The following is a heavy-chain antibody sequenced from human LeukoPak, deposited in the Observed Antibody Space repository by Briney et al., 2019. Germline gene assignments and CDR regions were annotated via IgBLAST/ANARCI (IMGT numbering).Heavy chain of an antibody. CDR3: AKERNLEIAVAGTIFDY. Sequence: GGSLRLSCAASGFTVSSKYMGWVRQAPGRGLEWISVIYSDGSTYYADSVKGRFTLSRDNSKNKIYLEMNSLKAEDTAVYYCAKERNLEIAVAGTIFDYWAREPWSPSPQ. V-gene: IGHV3-66*01. J-gene: IGHJ4*02. CDR2: IYSDGST. CDR1: GFTVSSKY. D-gene: IGHD6-19*01.